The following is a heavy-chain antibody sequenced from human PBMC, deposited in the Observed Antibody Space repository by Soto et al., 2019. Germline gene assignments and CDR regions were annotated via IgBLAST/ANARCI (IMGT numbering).Heavy chain of an antibody. D-gene: IGHD6-13*01. CDR3: ARDHIAGIKYSYGMDV. CDR1: GGTFSSYA. CDR2: LIPIFGTE. J-gene: IGHJ6*02. V-gene: IGHV1-69*01. Sequence: QVQLVQSGAEVKKPGSSVRVSCKASGGTFSSYAISWVRQAPGQGLEWMGGLIPIFGTENYAQKFQGRVTNTADESTSTAYMELSSLSSEDTAVDFCARDHIAGIKYSYGMDVWGQGTKVTVSS.